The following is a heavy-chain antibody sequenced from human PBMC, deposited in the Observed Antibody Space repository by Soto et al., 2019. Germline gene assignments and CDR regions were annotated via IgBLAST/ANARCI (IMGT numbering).Heavy chain of an antibody. CDR2: ISGSGGRT. D-gene: IGHD6-13*01. CDR3: AKDYGSSWYEIDY. CDR1: GFTFSNYA. J-gene: IGHJ4*02. V-gene: IGHV3-23*01. Sequence: EVQLLESGGGLVQPGGSLRLSCAASGFTFSNYAVTWVRQAPGKGLEWVSTISGSGGRTYYADSVKGRFTISRDNSKNTLYLQMNSLRAEDTAVYYCAKDYGSSWYEIDYWGQGTLVTVSS.